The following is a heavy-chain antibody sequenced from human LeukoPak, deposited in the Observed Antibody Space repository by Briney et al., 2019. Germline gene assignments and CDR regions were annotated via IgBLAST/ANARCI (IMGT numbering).Heavy chain of an antibody. CDR2: ISWDGGST. V-gene: IGHV3-43*01. CDR1: GFIFDHYT. Sequence: GGSLRLSCAASGFIFDHYTMHWVRQAPGKGLEWVSLISWDGGSTYYADSVKGRFTISRDNSKNSLSLQMNSLRAEDTALYYCAKDGKNYFDYWGQGTLVTVSS. J-gene: IGHJ4*02. CDR3: AKDGKNYFDY.